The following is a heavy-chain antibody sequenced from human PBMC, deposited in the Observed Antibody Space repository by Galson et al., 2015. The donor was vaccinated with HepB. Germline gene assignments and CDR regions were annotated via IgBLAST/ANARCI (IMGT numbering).Heavy chain of an antibody. CDR3: ARAYYDSSGYHNWFDP. Sequence: SLRLSCAASGFTFSSYGMHWVRQAPGKGLEWVAVIWYDGSNKYYADSVKGRFTISRDNSKNTLYLQMNSLRAEDTAVYYCARAYYDSSGYHNWFDPWGQGTLVTVSS. J-gene: IGHJ5*02. CDR1: GFTFSSYG. D-gene: IGHD3-22*01. CDR2: IWYDGSNK. V-gene: IGHV3-33*01.